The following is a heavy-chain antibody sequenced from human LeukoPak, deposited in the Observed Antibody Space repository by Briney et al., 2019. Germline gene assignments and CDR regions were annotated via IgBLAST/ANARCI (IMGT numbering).Heavy chain of an antibody. CDR3: ARLPYQLLSWFDP. J-gene: IGHJ5*02. CDR1: GGSISSGGYS. Sequence: SETLSLTCAVSGGSISSGGYSWSWIRQPPGKGLEWIGYIYYSGSTYYNPSLKSRVTISVDTSKNQFSLKLSSVTAADTAVYYCARLPYQLLSWFDPWGQGTLVTVSS. CDR2: IYYSGST. D-gene: IGHD2-2*01. V-gene: IGHV4-30-4*07.